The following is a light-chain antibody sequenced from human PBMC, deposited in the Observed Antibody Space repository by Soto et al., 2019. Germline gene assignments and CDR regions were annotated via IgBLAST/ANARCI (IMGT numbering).Light chain of an antibody. CDR3: KQYNTYSWT. V-gene: IGKV1-5*01. CDR1: QSISSW. CDR2: DAS. Sequence: DIQMTHSPSTLSASVGDRVTSTCRASQSISSWLAWYQQKPGKAPKLLIYDASSLESGVTSRFSGCGSGTEFTLTIRSLQTDDLATYYCKQYNTYSWTFGTGTKGDTK. J-gene: IGKJ1*01.